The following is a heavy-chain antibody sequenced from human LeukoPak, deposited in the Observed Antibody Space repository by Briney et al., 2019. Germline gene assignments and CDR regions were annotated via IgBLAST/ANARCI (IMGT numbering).Heavy chain of an antibody. CDR1: GFSFGSYG. Sequence: GGSLRLSCAASGFSFGSYGMNWVRQAPGRGLEWVSSITTSSKYIYYADSVKGRFTISRDNAKNSLYLQMNSLRAEDTAVYYCARGNVDYGMDVWGQGTTVTVSS. CDR3: ARGNVDYGMDV. J-gene: IGHJ6*02. CDR2: ITTSSKYI. V-gene: IGHV3-21*01.